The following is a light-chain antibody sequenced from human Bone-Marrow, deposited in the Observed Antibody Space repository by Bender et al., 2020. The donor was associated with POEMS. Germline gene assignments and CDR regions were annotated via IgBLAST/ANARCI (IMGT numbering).Light chain of an antibody. CDR2: QVT. J-gene: IGLJ1*01. CDR3: SSYGGSLNYI. V-gene: IGLV2-8*01. CDR1: SSDVGGYDY. Sequence: QSALTQPPSASGSPGQSVTISCTGTSSDVGGYDYVSWYQQYPGEAPKLIIYQVTKRPSGVPDRFSGSKSGNTASLTVSGLQTEDEADYYCSSYGGSLNYIFGTGTKVTVL.